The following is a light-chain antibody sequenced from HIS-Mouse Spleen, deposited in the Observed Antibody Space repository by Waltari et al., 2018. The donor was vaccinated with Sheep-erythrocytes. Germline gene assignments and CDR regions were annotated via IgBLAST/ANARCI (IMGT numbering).Light chain of an antibody. Sequence: QSVLPQPPSASGPPGQRVTIPCSGTSPNLGSNYVSWYQQLPGTAPKLLIYRNNQRPSGVPDRFSGSKSGTSASLAISGLRSEDEADYYCAAWDDSLSGPVFGGGTKLTVL. CDR1: SPNLGSNY. V-gene: IGLV1-47*01. CDR2: RNN. CDR3: AAWDDSLSGPV. J-gene: IGLJ3*02.